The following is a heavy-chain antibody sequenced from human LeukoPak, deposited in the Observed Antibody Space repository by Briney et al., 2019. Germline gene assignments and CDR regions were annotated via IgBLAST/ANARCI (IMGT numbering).Heavy chain of an antibody. CDR3: ATGGLFTMMGVGGGLFDY. D-gene: IGHD3-22*01. CDR1: GYTFTGYY. CDR2: FDPEDGET. J-gene: IGHJ4*02. V-gene: IGHV1-24*01. Sequence: ASVKVSCKASGYTFTGYYMHWVRQAPGKGLEWMEGFDPEDGETIYAQKFQGRVTLTEDTSTDTAYMELSSLRSEDTAVYYCATGGLFTMMGVGGGLFDYWGQGTLVTVSS.